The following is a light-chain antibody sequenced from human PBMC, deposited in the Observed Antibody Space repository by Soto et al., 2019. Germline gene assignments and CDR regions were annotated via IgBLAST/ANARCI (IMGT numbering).Light chain of an antibody. CDR2: NAS. J-gene: IGKJ5*01. Sequence: IQLTQSPSSLSASVGDRVTITCRASQTIFSWLAWYQQKPGKAPKLLIYNASSLESGVPSRYSGSGSGTKFTLTISGLQPDDFATYYCQQYNSYPYSFGQGTRLEIK. CDR3: QQYNSYPYS. V-gene: IGKV1-5*01. CDR1: QTIFSW.